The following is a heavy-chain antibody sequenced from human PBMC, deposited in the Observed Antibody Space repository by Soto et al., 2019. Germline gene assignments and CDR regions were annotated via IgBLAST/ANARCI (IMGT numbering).Heavy chain of an antibody. V-gene: IGHV3-7*03. CDR1: GFILRNYW. CDR2: IKEDGSEK. Sequence: EVQLVESGGGLVQPGGSLRLSCADSGFILRNYWMSWVRQAPGMGLQGVASIKEDGSEKYYVDPVKGRFTISRENAKNQLYPPMHSLRAEHTAVYYCARYRALDPWGQGILVTVSS. CDR3: ARYRALDP. J-gene: IGHJ5*02. D-gene: IGHD3-10*01.